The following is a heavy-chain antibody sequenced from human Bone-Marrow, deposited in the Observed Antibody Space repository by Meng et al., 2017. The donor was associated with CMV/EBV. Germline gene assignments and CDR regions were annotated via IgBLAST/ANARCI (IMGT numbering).Heavy chain of an antibody. Sequence: GSLRLSCTVSGGSISSSSYYWGWIRQPPGKGLEWIGSIYYSGSTYYNPSLKSRVTISVDTSKNQFSLKLSSVTAADTAVYYCARGPTTAKPFDYWGQGTLVTVSS. J-gene: IGHJ4*02. D-gene: IGHD4-17*01. CDR3: ARGPTTAKPFDY. CDR1: GGSISSSSYY. CDR2: IYYSGST. V-gene: IGHV4-39*07.